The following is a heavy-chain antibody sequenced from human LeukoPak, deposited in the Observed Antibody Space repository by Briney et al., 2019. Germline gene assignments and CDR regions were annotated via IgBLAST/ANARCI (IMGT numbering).Heavy chain of an antibody. J-gene: IGHJ6*02. CDR1: GGTFSNFG. CDR3: GRDSQVSGSGTYYPDYSYDGMDV. V-gene: IGHV1-69*04. D-gene: IGHD3-10*01. CDR2: TIPILGTP. Sequence: ASVKVSCKASGGTFSNFGISWVRQAPGQGLEWLGRTIPILGTPNYAQKFQGRVTFTADKATSTAHMELSSLRSEDTAVYFCGRDSQVSGSGTYYPDYSYDGMDVWGQGTTVTVSS.